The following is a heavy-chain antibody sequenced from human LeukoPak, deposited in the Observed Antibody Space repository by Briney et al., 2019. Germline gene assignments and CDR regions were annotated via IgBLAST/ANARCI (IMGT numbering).Heavy chain of an antibody. J-gene: IGHJ6*04. D-gene: IGHD2-21*01. CDR3: GRLWYYYYGMDV. V-gene: IGHV3-48*03. CDR2: ISSSGSTI. Sequence: PAGSLRLSCAASGFTFSSYEMNWVRQAPGKGLEWVSYISSSGSTIYYADSVKGRFTISRDNAKNSLYLQMNSLRAEDTAVYYCGRLWYYYYGMDVWGKGTTVTVSS. CDR1: GFTFSSYE.